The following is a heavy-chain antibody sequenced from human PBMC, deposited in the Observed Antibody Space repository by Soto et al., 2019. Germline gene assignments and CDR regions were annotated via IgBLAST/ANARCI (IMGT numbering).Heavy chain of an antibody. J-gene: IGHJ4*02. CDR2: IYYSGST. V-gene: IGHV4-30-4*01. D-gene: IGHD2-21*02. Sequence: QVQLQESGPGRVKPSQTLSLTCTVSGGSISSGDYYWSWIRQPPGKGLEWIGYIYYSGSTYYNPSLKSRVTISVDTSKNQFSLKLSSVTAADTAVYYCASLAYCGGDCYSGPDYWGQGTLVTVSS. CDR1: GGSISSGDYY. CDR3: ASLAYCGGDCYSGPDY.